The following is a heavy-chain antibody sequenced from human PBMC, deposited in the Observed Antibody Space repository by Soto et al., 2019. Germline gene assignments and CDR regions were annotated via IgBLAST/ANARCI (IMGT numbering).Heavy chain of an antibody. D-gene: IGHD3-9*01. CDR3: ARPGSGYDVLTGHYFYYYHAMDV. CDR2: MSHDGSST. CDR1: GSLFNTYA. Sequence: VGSLRLSGSTSGSLFNTYAMHWVRQAPGKGLEWVAVMSHDGSSTYYADSVKGRFTISRDNSKNTLYLQMNSLRTEDTAVYYCARPGSGYDVLTGHYFYYYHAMDVWGQGTTVTVSS. J-gene: IGHJ6*02. V-gene: IGHV3-30*04.